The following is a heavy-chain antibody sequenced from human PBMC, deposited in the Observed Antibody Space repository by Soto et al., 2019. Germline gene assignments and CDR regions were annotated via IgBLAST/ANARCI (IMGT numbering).Heavy chain of an antibody. J-gene: IGHJ4*02. CDR2: IYDSRTT. D-gene: IGHD6-19*01. CDR3: ARSTEYSSGLFDY. Sequence: SETLSLTCTVSGGSISSGGYYWSWIRQHPGKGLEWVGYIYDSRTTNYNPSLKSRVTISVDTSKNQFSLKLSSVTAADTAVYYCARSTEYSSGLFDYWGQGTLVTVSS. V-gene: IGHV4-31*03. CDR1: GGSISSGGYY.